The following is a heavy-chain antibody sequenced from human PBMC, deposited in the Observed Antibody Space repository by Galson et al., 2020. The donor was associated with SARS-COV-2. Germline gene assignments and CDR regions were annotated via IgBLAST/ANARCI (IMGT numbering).Heavy chain of an antibody. CDR2: IYFTGST. V-gene: IGHV4-59*02. J-gene: IGHJ6*02. CDR1: GGSVNHYY. CDR3: ARDSPYCSSANCPHYYYVGMDV. D-gene: IGHD2-2*01. Sequence: ASETLSLTCTVSGGSVNHYYWSWIRKSPEKGLEWIGYIYFTGSTKYNPSLESRVTISVDASKNQISLNMNSVTAADTAVYYCARDSPYCSSANCPHYYYVGMDVWGQGTTVTVSS.